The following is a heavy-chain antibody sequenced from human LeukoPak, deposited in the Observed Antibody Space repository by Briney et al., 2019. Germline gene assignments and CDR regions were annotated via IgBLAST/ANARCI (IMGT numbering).Heavy chain of an antibody. CDR3: ARADGLDGGPYLIGP. J-gene: IGHJ5*02. CDR2: INPNSGGT. Sequence: SVKVSCKTTGYTFTDYYLHWVRQAPGQGLEWMGWINPNSGGTSSAQKFQGRVDMTRDTSSTTVYMEVAWLTSEDTAIYYCARADGLDGGPYLIGPWGQGTLVTVSS. V-gene: IGHV1-2*02. D-gene: IGHD2-21*01. CDR1: GYTFTDYY.